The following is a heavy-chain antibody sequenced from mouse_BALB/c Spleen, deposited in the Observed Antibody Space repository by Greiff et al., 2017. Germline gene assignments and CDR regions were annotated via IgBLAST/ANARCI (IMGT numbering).Heavy chain of an antibody. Sequence: EVKLQESGPELVKPGASVKMSCKASGYTFTSYVMHWVKQKPGQGLEWIGYINPYNDGTKYNEKFKGKATLTSDKSSSTAYMELSSLTSEDSAVYYCARWESDGYSAWFAYWGQGTLVTVSA. CDR1: GYTFTSYV. J-gene: IGHJ3*01. CDR3: ARWESDGYSAWFAY. CDR2: INPYNDGT. D-gene: IGHD2-3*01. V-gene: IGHV1-14*01.